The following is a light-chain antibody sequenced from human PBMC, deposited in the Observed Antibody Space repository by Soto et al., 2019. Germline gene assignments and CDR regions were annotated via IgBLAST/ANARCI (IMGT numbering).Light chain of an antibody. CDR2: GAS. CDR3: QQFGRSLWT. J-gene: IGKJ1*01. Sequence: EIVLTQSPGTLSLSPGERATLSCRASQSVSSNYLAWYQQKPGQAPRLLIYGASSRATGIPDRFSGSGSGTDFTLTIRRLEPEDFAVYYCQQFGRSLWTFGQGTKVEIK. CDR1: QSVSSNY. V-gene: IGKV3-20*01.